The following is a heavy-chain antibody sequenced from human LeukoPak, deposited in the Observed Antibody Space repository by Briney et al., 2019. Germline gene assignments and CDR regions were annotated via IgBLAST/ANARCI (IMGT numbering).Heavy chain of an antibody. CDR3: ARGYMGRNWFDP. CDR2: INHSGST. D-gene: IGHD4-11*01. J-gene: IGHJ5*02. CDR1: GGSFSGYY. Sequence: PSETLSLTCAVYGGSFSGYYWSWIRQPPGKGLEWIGEINHSGSTNYNPSLKSRVTISVDTSKNQFSLKLSSVTAADTAVYYCARGYMGRNWFDPWGQGTLVTVSS. V-gene: IGHV4-34*01.